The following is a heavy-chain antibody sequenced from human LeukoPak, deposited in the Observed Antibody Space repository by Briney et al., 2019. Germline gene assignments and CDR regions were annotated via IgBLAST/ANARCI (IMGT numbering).Heavy chain of an antibody. J-gene: IGHJ5*02. Sequence: SETLSLTCAVYNGSFSGYYWSWIRQSPEKGLAWIGEVNHGGDTNYNPSLRSRVTISLDTSKNHFSLKLRSVTAADTAIYNCARAAWNGGGGFDPWGQGTLVTVSS. CDR3: ARAAWNGGGGFDP. CDR2: VNHGGDT. V-gene: IGHV4-34*01. CDR1: NGSFSGYY. D-gene: IGHD3-16*01.